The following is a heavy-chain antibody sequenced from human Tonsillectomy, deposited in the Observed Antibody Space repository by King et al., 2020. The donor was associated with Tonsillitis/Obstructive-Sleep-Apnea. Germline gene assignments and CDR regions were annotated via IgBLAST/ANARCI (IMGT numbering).Heavy chain of an antibody. V-gene: IGHV3-9*01. Sequence: VQLVESGGGLVQPGRSLRLSCAASGFTFDDYDMHWVRQAPGKGLEWVSGISWNSGSIGYADSVKGRFTISRDNPKNSLFLRMNSLRADDTALYYCAKGRGVVPAGMDVWGKGTTVTVSS. CDR2: ISWNSGSI. CDR3: AKGRGVVPAGMDV. J-gene: IGHJ6*03. CDR1: GFTFDDYD. D-gene: IGHD2-2*01.